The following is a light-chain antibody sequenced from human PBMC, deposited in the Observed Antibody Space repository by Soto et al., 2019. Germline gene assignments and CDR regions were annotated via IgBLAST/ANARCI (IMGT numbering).Light chain of an antibody. CDR1: QSLTATY. CDR3: QQYRGSVWT. Sequence: EIVLAQSPATLSLSPGDKATLSCRASQSLTATYSAWYQQKPGQPPRLVIHSTSVRATGIPDRFVGSGSGTDFTLTISRLEPEDVAVYYCQQYRGSVWTFGQGTKVDIK. V-gene: IGKV3-20*01. CDR2: STS. J-gene: IGKJ1*01.